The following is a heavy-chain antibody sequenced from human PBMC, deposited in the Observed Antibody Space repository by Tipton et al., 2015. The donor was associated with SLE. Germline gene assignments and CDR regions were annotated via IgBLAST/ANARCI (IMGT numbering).Heavy chain of an antibody. CDR3: AKRANH. V-gene: IGHV3-23*01. J-gene: IGHJ5*02. Sequence: GSLRLSCAASGFTFGSSAMSWVRQAPGKGLEWVSTISDSGGSTYRAASVKGRFTISRDNSKNTLYLQMNSLRGEDTAVYFCAKRANHWGQGTLVAVS. CDR1: GFTFGSSA. CDR2: ISDSGGST.